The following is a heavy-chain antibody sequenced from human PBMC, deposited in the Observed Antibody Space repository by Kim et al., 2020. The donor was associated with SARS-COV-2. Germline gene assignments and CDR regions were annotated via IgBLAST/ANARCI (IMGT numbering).Heavy chain of an antibody. D-gene: IGHD3-22*01. CDR2: ISGGGVNK. CDR1: GFTFDIYA. CDR3: AKMVVMEDYNYYYSYGM. Sequence: GGSLRLSCVGSGFTFDIYAMSWVRQAPGKGLEWVSVISGGGVNKFYADSVRGRFTISRDNSKNTLYLQMNSLRDEDTALYYFAKMVVMEDYNYYYSYGM. J-gene: IGHJ6*01. V-gene: IGHV3-23*01.